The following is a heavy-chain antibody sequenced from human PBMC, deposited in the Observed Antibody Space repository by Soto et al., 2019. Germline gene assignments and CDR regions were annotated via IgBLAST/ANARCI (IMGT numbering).Heavy chain of an antibody. D-gene: IGHD3-10*01. V-gene: IGHV3-74*01. J-gene: IGHJ4*02. CDR1: GFTFNNFW. CDR3: VRRGQIAGIAY. Sequence: EVQLVESGGGLVQPGGSLRLSCAASGFTFNNFWLHWVRQGPGKGLEWVSRINTDGSDTSYADSVKGRFAISRDNAKSTLFLQMDSLRGEDKAVYYCVRRGQIAGIAYWGQGTLVTVSS. CDR2: INTDGSDT.